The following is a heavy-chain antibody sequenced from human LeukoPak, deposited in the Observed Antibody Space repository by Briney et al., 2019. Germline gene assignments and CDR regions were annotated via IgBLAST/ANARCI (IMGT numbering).Heavy chain of an antibody. CDR1: GGSFSGYY. Sequence: SETLSLTCAVYGGSFSGYYWGWIRQPPGKGLEWIGEINHSGSTNYNPSLKSRVTISVDTSKNQFSLKLSSVTAADTAVYYCARKGRQKRAAAGKVFYFDYWGQGTLVTVSS. CDR2: INHSGST. D-gene: IGHD6-13*01. J-gene: IGHJ4*02. CDR3: ARKGRQKRAAAGKVFYFDY. V-gene: IGHV4-34*01.